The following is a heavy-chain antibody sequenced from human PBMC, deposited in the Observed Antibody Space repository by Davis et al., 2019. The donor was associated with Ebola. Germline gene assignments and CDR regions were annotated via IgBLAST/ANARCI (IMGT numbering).Heavy chain of an antibody. Sequence: SETLSLTCTVSGSAIATTLYYFVSSQKPPVKRKIGIGSIYYSGSTSYNPSLKSRVTISVDTSKNQFSLKLSSVTAAATAVYYCASRSSSWTLLGYYYYDGMDVWGKGTTVTVVS. D-gene: IGHD6-13*01. CDR1: GSAIATTLYY. CDR3: ASRSSSWTLLGYYYYDGMDV. CDR2: IYYSGST. J-gene: IGHJ6*04. V-gene: IGHV4-39*01.